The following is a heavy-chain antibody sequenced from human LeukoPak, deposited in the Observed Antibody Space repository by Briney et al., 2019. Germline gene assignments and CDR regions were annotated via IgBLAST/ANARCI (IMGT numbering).Heavy chain of an antibody. CDR2: TYYRSTWYN. V-gene: IGHV6-1*01. J-gene: IGHJ5*02. D-gene: IGHD2-2*01. CDR3: ARRLTQYDCFDP. Sequence: QTLSLTCAISGDSVSSNSVTWNWIRQSPSRSLEWLGRTYYRSTWYNDYAVSVRGRITVNPDTSKNQFSLHLNSVTPEDTAVYYCARRLTQYDCFDPWGQGILVTVSP. CDR1: GDSVSSNSVT.